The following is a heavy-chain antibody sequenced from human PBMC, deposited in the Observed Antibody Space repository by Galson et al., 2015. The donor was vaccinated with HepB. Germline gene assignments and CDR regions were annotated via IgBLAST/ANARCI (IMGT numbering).Heavy chain of an antibody. V-gene: IGHV3-23*01. D-gene: IGHD2-15*01. CDR1: GFTFSGHD. CDR3: AKGDLGGRSWFFDL. CDR2: ISKDGSGT. J-gene: IGHJ6*02. Sequence: SLRLSCAASGFTFSGHDMTWVRQAPGKGLEWVPSISKDGSGTTYAGSVKGRMTISRDNSKNTLFLQMNSLRAEDTAVYYCAKGDLGGRSWFFDLWGQGTTVTVSS.